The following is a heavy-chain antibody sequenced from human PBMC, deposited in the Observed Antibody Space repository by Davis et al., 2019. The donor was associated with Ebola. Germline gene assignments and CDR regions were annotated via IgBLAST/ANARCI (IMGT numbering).Heavy chain of an antibody. Sequence: GESLKISCSASGFTFSSYAMHWVRQAPGKGLQWVGIISFDGNNQYFADSVKGRFTISRDNSKNTLYLQMNSVRGEDTAVYYCAKDKGFWVPPDWFGPWGQGVQVTVSS. CDR3: AKDKGFWVPPDWFGP. J-gene: IGHJ5*02. D-gene: IGHD3-16*01. V-gene: IGHV3-30-3*01. CDR2: ISFDGNNQ. CDR1: GFTFSSYA.